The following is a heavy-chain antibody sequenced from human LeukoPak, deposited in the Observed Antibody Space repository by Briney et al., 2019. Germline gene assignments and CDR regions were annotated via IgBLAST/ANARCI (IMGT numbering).Heavy chain of an antibody. CDR3: AFLAHIVTTTRGDFDY. D-gene: IGHD5-12*01. CDR2: IIPIFGTA. V-gene: IGHV1-69*13. J-gene: IGHJ4*02. Sequence: ASVKVSCKASGGTFSSYAISWVRQAPGQGLEWTGGIIPIFGTAKYAQKFRGGVTITADESTSTAYLELNSLRSEDTAVYYCAFLAHIVTTTRGDFDYWGQGTLVTVSS. CDR1: GGTFSSYA.